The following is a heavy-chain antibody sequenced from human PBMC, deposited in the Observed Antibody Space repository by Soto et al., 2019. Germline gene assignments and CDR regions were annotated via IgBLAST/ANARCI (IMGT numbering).Heavy chain of an antibody. J-gene: IGHJ6*02. CDR2: IGSSGSTI. V-gene: IGHV3-48*04. CDR1: GITFNGYS. Sequence: GGSLRLSCAASGITFNGYSLNWVRQAPGKRLEWVSYIGSSGSTIYYADSVKGRFTISIDNAKNSLYLQMNSLRAEDTAVYYCARVPVALRYFDWPYGMDVGGQGPTVPVSS. CDR3: ARVPVALRYFDWPYGMDV. D-gene: IGHD3-9*01.